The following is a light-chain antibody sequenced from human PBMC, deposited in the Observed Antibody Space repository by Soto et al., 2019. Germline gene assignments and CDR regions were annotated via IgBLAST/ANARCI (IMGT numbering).Light chain of an antibody. CDR1: QSISSW. CDR3: QQYNSYST. Sequence: DIQMTQSPSTLSASVGDRVTITCRASQSISSWLAWYQQKPGKAPKLLIYKASSLKSGVPSRFSGSGSGTEFTLTISSLQPDDFATHYCQQYNSYSTFGQGTKLEIK. CDR2: KAS. J-gene: IGKJ2*01. V-gene: IGKV1-5*03.